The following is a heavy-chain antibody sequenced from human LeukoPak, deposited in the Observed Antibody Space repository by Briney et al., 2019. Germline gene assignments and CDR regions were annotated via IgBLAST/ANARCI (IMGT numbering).Heavy chain of an antibody. D-gene: IGHD4-23*01. Sequence: GGSLRLSCAASGFTLSDHYMDWVRQAPGKGLEWVGRSSNKADSYTTVYAASVNGRFTISRDDSKSSLYLQMNSLKTEDTAVYYCTRGGLYGGSSAFDYWGQGTLVTVSS. V-gene: IGHV3-72*01. CDR3: TRGGLYGGSSAFDY. CDR2: SSNKADSYTT. J-gene: IGHJ4*02. CDR1: GFTLSDHY.